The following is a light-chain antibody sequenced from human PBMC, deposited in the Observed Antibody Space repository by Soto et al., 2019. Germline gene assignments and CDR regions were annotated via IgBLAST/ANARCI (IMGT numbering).Light chain of an antibody. CDR1: SSDVGSYNL. V-gene: IGLV2-23*01. CDR3: CSYAGSRV. J-gene: IGLJ3*02. Sequence: QSVLTQPASVSGSPGQWITISCTGTSSDVGSYNLVSWYQQHPGKAPKLMIYEGSERSSGVSNRFSGSKSGHTASLTISGLQAEDEADYSCCSYAGSRVFGGGTQLTVL. CDR2: EGS.